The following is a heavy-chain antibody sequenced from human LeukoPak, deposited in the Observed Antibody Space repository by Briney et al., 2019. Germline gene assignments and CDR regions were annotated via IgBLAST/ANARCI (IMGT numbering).Heavy chain of an antibody. Sequence: PGGSLRLSCAASGFTFSSYSMNWVRQAPGKGLEWVSYISGSSSTIYYADSVKGRFTISRDNAKNSLYLQMNSLRAEDTAVYYCATPFDYWGQGTLVTASS. CDR2: ISGSSSTI. J-gene: IGHJ4*02. CDR1: GFTFSSYS. CDR3: ATPFDY. V-gene: IGHV3-48*01.